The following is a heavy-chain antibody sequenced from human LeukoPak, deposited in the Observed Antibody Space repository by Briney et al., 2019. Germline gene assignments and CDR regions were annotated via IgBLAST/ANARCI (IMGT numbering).Heavy chain of an antibody. J-gene: IGHJ3*02. V-gene: IGHV3-23*01. CDR2: ISGSGIST. D-gene: IGHD6-13*01. CDR1: GFIFSSYA. Sequence: GGSLRLSCAASGFIFSSYAMSWVRQAPGKGLEWVSAISGSGISTYYADSVKGRFTISRDNSKNTLYLQMNSLRAEDTAVYYCAGGWVIAAAGFDAFDIWGQGTMVTVSS. CDR3: AGGWVIAAAGFDAFDI.